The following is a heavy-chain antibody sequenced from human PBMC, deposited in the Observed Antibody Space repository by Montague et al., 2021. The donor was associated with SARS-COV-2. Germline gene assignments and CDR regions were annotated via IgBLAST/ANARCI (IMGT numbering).Heavy chain of an antibody. CDR3: ARDIAVAGLFDY. V-gene: IGHV4-61*02. Sequence: TLSLTCTVSGGSISSGSYYWSWIREPAGKGLVWIGRISISGSTNYNPSLKSRITISVDTSKNQFSLKLIAVTAADTAVYYCARDIAVAGLFDYWGQGTLVTVSA. CDR2: ISISGST. J-gene: IGHJ4*02. D-gene: IGHD6-19*01. CDR1: GGSISSGSYY.